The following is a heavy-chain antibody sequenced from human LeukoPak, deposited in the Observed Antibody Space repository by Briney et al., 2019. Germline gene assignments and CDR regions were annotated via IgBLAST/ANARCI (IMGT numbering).Heavy chain of an antibody. D-gene: IGHD6-6*01. J-gene: IGHJ6*02. CDR1: GFTFSSYA. CDR2: ISSNGGST. CDR3: ARDGPYSSSSENYYGMDV. V-gene: IGHV3-64*01. Sequence: PGGSLRLSCAASGFTFSSYAMHWVRQAPGKGLEYVSAISSNGGSTYYANSVKGRFTISRDNSKNTLYLRMGSLRAEDMAVYYCARDGPYSSSSENYYGMDVWGQGTTVTVSS.